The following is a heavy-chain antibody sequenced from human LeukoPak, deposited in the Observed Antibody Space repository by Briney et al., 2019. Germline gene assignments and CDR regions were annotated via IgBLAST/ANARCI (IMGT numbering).Heavy chain of an antibody. J-gene: IGHJ6*02. CDR2: IIPIFGTA. CDR3: ARELAGYFDWLLPYNYGMDV. CDR1: GGTFSSYA. Sequence: SVKVSCKASGGTFSSYAISWVRQAPGQGLEWMGGIIPIFGTANYAQKFQGRVTITADESTSTAYMELSSLRSEDTAVYYCARELAGYFDWLLPYNYGMDVWGQGTTVTVSS. D-gene: IGHD3-9*01. V-gene: IGHV1-69*13.